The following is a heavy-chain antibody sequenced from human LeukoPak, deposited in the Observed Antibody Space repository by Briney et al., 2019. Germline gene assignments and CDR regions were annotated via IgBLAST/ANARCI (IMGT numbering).Heavy chain of an antibody. CDR2: ISSSGSTI. D-gene: IGHD6-13*01. J-gene: IGHJ4*02. V-gene: IGHV3-48*03. CDR3: ARMTYSSSWRDFDY. CDR1: GFTFSSYE. Sequence: GRSLRLSCAASGFTFSSYEMNWVRQAPGKGLEWVSYISSSGSTIYYADSVKGRFTISRDNAKNSLYLQMNSLRAEDTAVYYCARMTYSSSWRDFDYWGQGTLVTVSS.